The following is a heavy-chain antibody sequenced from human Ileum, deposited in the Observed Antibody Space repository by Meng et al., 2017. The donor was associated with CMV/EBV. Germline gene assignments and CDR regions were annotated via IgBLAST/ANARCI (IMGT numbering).Heavy chain of an antibody. V-gene: IGHV3-74*01. D-gene: IGHD4-23*01. J-gene: IGHJ3*02. Sequence: CAASGFTCSRYWMHWVRQAPGKGLVWVSRINSDGSSTNYADSVKGRFTISRDNAKNTLYLQMNSLRAEDTAVYYCASTNNSLGAFDIWGQGTMVTVSS. CDR1: GFTCSRYW. CDR3: ASTNNSLGAFDI. CDR2: INSDGSST.